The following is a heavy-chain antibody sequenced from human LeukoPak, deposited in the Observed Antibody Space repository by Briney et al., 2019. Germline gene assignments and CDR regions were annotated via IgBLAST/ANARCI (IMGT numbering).Heavy chain of an antibody. V-gene: IGHV3-21*01. CDR3: ANHLACGSTTCPSFDY. D-gene: IGHD2-2*01. CDR1: GFTFSRYS. CDR2: ISDTGYYI. J-gene: IGHJ4*02. Sequence: GGSLRLSCAASGFTFSRYSMNWVRQAPGKGLEWVSSISDTGYYIYYADSVKGRFTISRDNAKNSLFLQMNNLRAEDTAVYYCANHLACGSTTCPSFDYWGQGTLVTVSS.